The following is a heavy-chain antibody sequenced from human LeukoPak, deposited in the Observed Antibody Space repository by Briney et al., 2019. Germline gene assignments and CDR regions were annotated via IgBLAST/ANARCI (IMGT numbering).Heavy chain of an antibody. CDR2: IRSKAYGGTT. D-gene: IGHD3-9*01. Sequence: GGSLRLSCAASGFTFSSYAMSWVRQAPGKGLEWVGFIRSKAYGGTTEYAASVKGRFTISRDDSKSIAYLQMNSLKTEDTAVYYCTRVYDILTGYNGNDAFDIWGQGTMVTVSS. CDR1: GFTFSSYA. J-gene: IGHJ3*02. V-gene: IGHV3-49*04. CDR3: TRVYDILTGYNGNDAFDI.